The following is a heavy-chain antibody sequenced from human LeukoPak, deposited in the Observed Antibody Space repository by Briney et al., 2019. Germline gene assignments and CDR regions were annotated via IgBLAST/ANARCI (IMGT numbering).Heavy chain of an antibody. CDR2: INHSGST. J-gene: IGHJ4*02. CDR1: GGSFSGYY. V-gene: IGHV4-34*01. D-gene: IGHD6-19*01. CDR3: ARGSSSGWFDY. Sequence: PSETLSLTCAVYGGSFSGYYWSWXXXXXXXXXEWIGEINHSGSTNYNPSLKSRVTISVDTSKNQFSLKLSSVAAADTAVYYCARGSSSGWFDYWGQGTLVTVSS.